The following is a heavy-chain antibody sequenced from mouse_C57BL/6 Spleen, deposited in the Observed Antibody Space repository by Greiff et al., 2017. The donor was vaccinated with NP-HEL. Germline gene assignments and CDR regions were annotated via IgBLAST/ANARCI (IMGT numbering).Heavy chain of an antibody. CDR3: TRSRDSKGFDY. V-gene: IGHV1-15*01. CDR2: IDPETGGT. J-gene: IGHJ2*01. D-gene: IGHD2-5*01. Sequence: QVQLKQSGAELVRPGASVTLSCKASGYTFTDYEMHWVKQTPVHGLEWIGAIDPETGGTAYNQKFKGKAILTADKSSSTAYMELRSLTSEDSAVYYCTRSRDSKGFDYWGQGTTLTVSS. CDR1: GYTFTDYE.